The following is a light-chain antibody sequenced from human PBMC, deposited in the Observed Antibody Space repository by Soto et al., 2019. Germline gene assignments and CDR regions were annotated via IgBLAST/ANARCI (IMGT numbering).Light chain of an antibody. CDR1: QSISNY. V-gene: IGKV1-39*01. J-gene: IGKJ5*01. Sequence: DIQMTRSPSSLSASVGDRVTITCRASQSISNYLNWYQQKPGKAPKLLIYAASSLQSGVPSRFSGSGSGTDFTLTISSLQPEDFATYYCQQSYSIPSTFGQGTRLEIK. CDR2: AAS. CDR3: QQSYSIPST.